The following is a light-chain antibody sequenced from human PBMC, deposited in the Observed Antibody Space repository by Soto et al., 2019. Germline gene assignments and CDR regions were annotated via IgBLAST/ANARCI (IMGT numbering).Light chain of an antibody. J-gene: IGKJ4*01. Sequence: DIQLTQSPSFLSASVGDRVTITCRASQVVNNYLVWYQQKPGKAPKLLIYDASLLQSGVSPRFSGSGSGTELRLTISSLQPEDSATYYRQQLREYPLSFGGGTKVEIK. CDR2: DAS. CDR3: QQLREYPLS. CDR1: QVVNNY. V-gene: IGKV1-9*01.